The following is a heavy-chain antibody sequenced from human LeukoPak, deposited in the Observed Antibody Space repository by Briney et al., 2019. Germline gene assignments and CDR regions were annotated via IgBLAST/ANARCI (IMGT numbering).Heavy chain of an antibody. Sequence: PSETLSLPCTVSGGSISSSSYYWGWIRQPPGKGLEWIGSIYYSGSTYYNPSLKSRVTISVDTSKNQFSLKLSSVTAADTAVYYCARRISGPMGITLVYHMEIWSKGITVTVSS. CDR1: GGSISSSSYY. J-gene: IGHJ6*03. D-gene: IGHD3-10*01. CDR3: ARRISGPMGITLVYHMEI. V-gene: IGHV4-39*01. CDR2: IYYSGST.